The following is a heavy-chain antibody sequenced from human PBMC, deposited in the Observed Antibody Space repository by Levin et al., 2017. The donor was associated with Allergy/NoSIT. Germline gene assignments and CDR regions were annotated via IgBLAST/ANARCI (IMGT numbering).Heavy chain of an antibody. CDR2: IYYSGSA. J-gene: IGHJ5*02. CDR1: GGSISNTTCH. V-gene: IGHV4-39*01. CDR3: ARQHCSSTRCSTGWGGWFDP. D-gene: IGHD2-2*01. Sequence: SQTLSLTCAVSGGSISNTTCHWVWIRQPPGKGLEWIGNIYYSGSAHYTPSLKSRVTISVDTSKNQFSLKMTSVTATDTAVYYCARQHCSSTRCSTGWGGWFDPWGQGILVTVSS.